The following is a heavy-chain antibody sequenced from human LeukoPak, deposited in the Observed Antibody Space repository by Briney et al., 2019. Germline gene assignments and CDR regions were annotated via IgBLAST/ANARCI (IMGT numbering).Heavy chain of an antibody. J-gene: IGHJ4*02. Sequence: ASVKVSCKASGYTFTAYFMHWVRQAPGQGLEWMGWINPNSGGTKYAQKFQGRVIMTRDTSITTAYMELSRLRSDDTAVYYCARETPQGCSTSCYKDYWGQGTLVTVSS. CDR2: INPNSGGT. D-gene: IGHD2-2*02. V-gene: IGHV1-2*02. CDR1: GYTFTAYF. CDR3: ARETPQGCSTSCYKDY.